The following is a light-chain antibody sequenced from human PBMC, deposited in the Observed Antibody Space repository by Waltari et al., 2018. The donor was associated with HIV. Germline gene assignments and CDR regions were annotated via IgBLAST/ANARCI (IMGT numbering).Light chain of an antibody. CDR3: QQYNNWPPIT. Sequence: EIVMTQSLATLSVSPGERATLSCRATQSVSSNLAWYQQKPGQAPRLLIYGASTRATGIPDRFSGSGSGTEFTLTITSLQSEDFAVYYCQQYNNWPPITFGQGTRLEIK. V-gene: IGKV3-15*01. CDR2: GAS. CDR1: QSVSSN. J-gene: IGKJ5*01.